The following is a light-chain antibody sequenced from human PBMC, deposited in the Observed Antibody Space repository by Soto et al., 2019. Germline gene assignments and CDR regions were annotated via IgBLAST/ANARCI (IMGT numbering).Light chain of an antibody. CDR2: GAS. J-gene: IGKJ2*01. CDR3: QQYCSSPPYT. Sequence: EIVLTQSPGTLSLSPGERATLSCRASQSVSSSYLAWYQQKPGQAPRLLIYGASSRATGIPDRFSGSGSGTDFTLTISRLEPEDCAVYYCQQYCSSPPYTFGQGTKLDIK. V-gene: IGKV3-20*01. CDR1: QSVSSSY.